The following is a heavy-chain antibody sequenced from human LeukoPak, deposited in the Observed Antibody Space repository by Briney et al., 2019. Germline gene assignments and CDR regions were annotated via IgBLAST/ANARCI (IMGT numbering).Heavy chain of an antibody. CDR2: ISAYNGNT. CDR1: GYTFTSYG. J-gene: IGHJ4*02. D-gene: IGHD7-27*01. V-gene: IGHV1-18*04. Sequence: ASVKVSCKASGYTFTSYGISWVRQAPGQGLEWMGWISAYNGNTNYAQKFQGRVTITADESTSTAYMELSSLRSEDTAVYYCARETGGPKFDYWGQGTLVTVSS. CDR3: ARETGGPKFDY.